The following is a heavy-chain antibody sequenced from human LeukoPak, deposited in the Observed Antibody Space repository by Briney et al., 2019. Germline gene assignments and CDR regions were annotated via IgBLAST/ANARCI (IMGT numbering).Heavy chain of an antibody. CDR3: AGHLYSATYYY. V-gene: IGHV4-59*08. D-gene: IGHD1-26*01. CDR2: IHSSGKT. CDR1: GGSISPYY. J-gene: IGHJ4*02. Sequence: PSETLSLTCTVSGGSISPYYWSWIRQPPGKGLEWIGYIHSSGKTNYNPALKSRVTISVDTSKNQFSLKVTSVTAADTAVYYCAGHLYSATYYYWGQGTLVTISS.